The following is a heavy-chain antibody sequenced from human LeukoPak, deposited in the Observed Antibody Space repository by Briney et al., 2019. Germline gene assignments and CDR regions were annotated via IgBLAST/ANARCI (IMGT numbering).Heavy chain of an antibody. Sequence: GGSLRLSCAASGFTFSSYAMHWVRQAPGKGLEWVAVISYDGSNKYYADSVKGRFTISRDNSKNTLYLQMNSLRAEDTAVYYCAKVPSPGYSGYDTYYFDYWGQGTLVTVSS. J-gene: IGHJ4*02. CDR2: ISYDGSNK. CDR1: GFTFSSYA. D-gene: IGHD5-12*01. CDR3: AKVPSPGYSGYDTYYFDY. V-gene: IGHV3-30-3*01.